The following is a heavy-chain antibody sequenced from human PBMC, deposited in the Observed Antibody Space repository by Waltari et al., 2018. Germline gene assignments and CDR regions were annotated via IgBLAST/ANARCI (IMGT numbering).Heavy chain of an antibody. J-gene: IGHJ4*02. D-gene: IGHD3-22*01. CDR3: ARLTDYYDSSGYYY. Sequence: QVQLVESGGGVVQPGRSLRLSCAASGFPFSSYALPWVRQPPGKGLEWVAVISYDGSKKYYADSGKGRFTISRDNSKNTLYLQMNSLRAEDTAVYYCARLTDYYDSSGYYYWGQGTLVTVSS. CDR2: ISYDGSKK. CDR1: GFPFSSYA. V-gene: IGHV3-30*01.